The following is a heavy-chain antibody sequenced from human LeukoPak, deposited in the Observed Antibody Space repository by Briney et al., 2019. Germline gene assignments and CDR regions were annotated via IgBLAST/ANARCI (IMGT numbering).Heavy chain of an antibody. CDR1: GGSISSYY. J-gene: IGHJ4*02. V-gene: IGHV4-59*01. Sequence: SETLSLTCTVSGGSISSYYWSWIRQPPGKGLEWIGYIYYSGSTNYNPSPKSRVTISVDTSKNQFSLKLSSVTAADTAVYYCARARANYYGSGSYLDYWGQGTLVTVSS. D-gene: IGHD3-10*01. CDR2: IYYSGST. CDR3: ARARANYYGSGSYLDY.